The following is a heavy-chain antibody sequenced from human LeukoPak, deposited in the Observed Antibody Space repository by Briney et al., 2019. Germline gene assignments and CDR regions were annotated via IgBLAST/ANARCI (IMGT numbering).Heavy chain of an antibody. D-gene: IGHD3-22*01. Sequence: SETLSLTCTVSGGSISSSSYYWGWIRQPPEKGLEWIGSIYYSGSTYYNPSLKSRVTISVDTSKNQFSLKLSSVTAADTAVYYCARGRQDVTMIVVVMTAVSYYLDVWGKGTTVTVS. CDR3: ARGRQDVTMIVVVMTAVSYYLDV. CDR2: IYYSGST. CDR1: GGSISSSSYY. V-gene: IGHV4-39*01. J-gene: IGHJ6*03.